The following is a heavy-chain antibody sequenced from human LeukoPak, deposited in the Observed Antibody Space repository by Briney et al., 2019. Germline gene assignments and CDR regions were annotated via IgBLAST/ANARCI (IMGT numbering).Heavy chain of an antibody. Sequence: GGSLTLSCAASGFSFSNYGMHWVRQAPGKGLEWVAFIRYDENNKYYIDSAKGRFTVSRDNSKNTLYLQMNSLRAEDTAVYYCAKWWFGIDPWGQGTLVTVSS. D-gene: IGHD2-15*01. V-gene: IGHV3-30*02. J-gene: IGHJ5*02. CDR2: IRYDENNK. CDR3: AKWWFGIDP. CDR1: GFSFSNYG.